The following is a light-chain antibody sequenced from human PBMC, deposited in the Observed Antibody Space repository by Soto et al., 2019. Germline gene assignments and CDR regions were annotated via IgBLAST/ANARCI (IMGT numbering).Light chain of an antibody. CDR1: QSISGW. CDR3: QQYNSYPWT. V-gene: IGKV1-5*01. J-gene: IGKJ1*01. Sequence: GDRVTITCRASQSISGWLAWYQQKPGKAPKLLIYDVSSLESGVPSRFSGSGSGTEFTLAISSLQPDDFATYYYQQYNSYPWTFGQGTKVEIK. CDR2: DVS.